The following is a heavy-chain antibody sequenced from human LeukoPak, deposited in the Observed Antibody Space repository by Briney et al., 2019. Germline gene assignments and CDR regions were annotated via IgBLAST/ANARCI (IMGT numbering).Heavy chain of an antibody. CDR3: ARASTTSSGSHVY. CDR2: ISSSSSYI. Sequence: GGSLRLSCAASGFTFSSYSMNWVRQAPGKGLEWVSSISSSSSYIYYADSVKGRFTISRDNAKNSLYPQMNSLRAEDTALYYCARASTTSSGSHVYWGQGTLVTVSS. V-gene: IGHV3-21*04. J-gene: IGHJ4*02. CDR1: GFTFSSYS. D-gene: IGHD1-26*01.